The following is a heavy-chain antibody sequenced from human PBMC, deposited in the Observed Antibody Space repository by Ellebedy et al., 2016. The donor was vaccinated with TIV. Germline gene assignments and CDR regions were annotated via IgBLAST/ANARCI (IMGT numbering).Heavy chain of an antibody. CDR2: IYYSGST. V-gene: IGHV4-31*03. CDR3: ARGSGVRGVTNWFDP. Sequence: SETLSLXCTVSGGSISSGGYYWSWIRQHPGKGLEWIGYIYYSGSTYYNPSLKSRVTISVDTSKNQFSLKLSSVTAADTAVYYCARGSGVRGVTNWFDPWGQGTLVTVSS. CDR1: GGSISSGGYY. D-gene: IGHD3-10*01. J-gene: IGHJ5*02.